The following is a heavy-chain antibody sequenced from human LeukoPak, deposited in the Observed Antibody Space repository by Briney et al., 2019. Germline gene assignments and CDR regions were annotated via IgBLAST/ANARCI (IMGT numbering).Heavy chain of an antibody. D-gene: IGHD2-15*01. Sequence: PSDTLSLTCTVSGGSISSYYWSWIRQPPGKGLEWIGDISYSGSTNYNPSLKSRVPISVDTSKNHFSLKLRSVTAADTAVYYCARDRGSSGAAYFDYWGQGTLVTVSS. CDR1: GGSISSYY. V-gene: IGHV4-59*01. J-gene: IGHJ4*02. CDR2: ISYSGST. CDR3: ARDRGSSGAAYFDY.